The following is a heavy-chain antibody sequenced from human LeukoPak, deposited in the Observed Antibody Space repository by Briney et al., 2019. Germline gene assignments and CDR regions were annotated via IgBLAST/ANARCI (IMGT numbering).Heavy chain of an antibody. CDR3: ARRQWLVSDFDY. D-gene: IGHD6-19*01. CDR2: ISTSSSYI. J-gene: IGHJ4*02. V-gene: IGHV3-21*01. CDR1: GFTFSSYS. Sequence: GGSLRLSCAASGFTFSSYSMNWVRQAPGKGLEWVSFISTSSSYIHNADSVKGRFTISRDNAENSLYLQMNSLRAEDTAVYYCARRQWLVSDFDYWGQGTLVTVSS.